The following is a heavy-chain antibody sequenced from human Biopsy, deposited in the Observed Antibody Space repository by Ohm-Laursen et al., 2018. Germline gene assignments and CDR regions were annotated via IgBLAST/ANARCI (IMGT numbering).Heavy chain of an antibody. D-gene: IGHD1-26*01. CDR1: GDSINNYY. CDR2: IYTSGSP. V-gene: IGHV4-4*07. CDR3: VRGTGRYYVYGAFDI. Sequence: GTLSLTCTVSGDSINNYYWSWIRQPAGKGLEWIGRIYTSGSPNYNLSLESRVTMSVDTSKNQFSLNLRSVTAADTAVYYCVRGTGRYYVYGAFDIWGQGTVVTVSS. J-gene: IGHJ3*02.